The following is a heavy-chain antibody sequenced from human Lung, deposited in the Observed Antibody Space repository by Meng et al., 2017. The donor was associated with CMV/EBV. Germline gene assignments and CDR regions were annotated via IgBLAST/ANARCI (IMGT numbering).Heavy chain of an antibody. CDR3: ARTRIEVEPDGTKIKYYNYGMDV. D-gene: IGHD2-15*01. Sequence: VXVSXXASGYTCTTYDINWVRQATGQGLEWMGWMNPNSGNTGYAQKFQGRVTMTRVTSISTAYMELSSLTSDDTAVYYCARTRIEVEPDGTKIKYYNYGMDVXGQGXTVTVSS. V-gene: IGHV1-8*01. J-gene: IGHJ6*02. CDR1: GYTCTTYD. CDR2: MNPNSGNT.